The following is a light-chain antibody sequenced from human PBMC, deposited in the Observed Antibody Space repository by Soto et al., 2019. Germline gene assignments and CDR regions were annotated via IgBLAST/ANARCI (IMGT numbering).Light chain of an antibody. CDR1: QSLGSSS. V-gene: IGKV3-20*01. CDR3: QQYGSSPLT. Sequence: EIVLTQSPGTLSLSPGERATLSCRASQSLGSSSLAWYQQKPGQAPRVLIHGASSRATGIPDRFSGSGSGTDFILTINRLEPEDFAVYYCQQYGSSPLTFGGGTKV. J-gene: IGKJ4*01. CDR2: GAS.